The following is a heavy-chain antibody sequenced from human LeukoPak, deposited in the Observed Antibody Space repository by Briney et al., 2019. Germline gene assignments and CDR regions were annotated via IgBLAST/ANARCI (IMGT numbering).Heavy chain of an antibody. V-gene: IGHV4-31*03. CDR3: ARRIPNGPLVS. CDR1: GGSISSGGYY. J-gene: IGHJ4*02. Sequence: PSQTLSLTCTLSGGSISSGGYYWSWIRQLPGKGLEWIGYIRYSGSSYSTPSLKSRLTFSADTSKNQFSLELTSVTAADTAVYFCARRIPNGPLVSWGQGTLVIVSS. CDR2: IRYSGSS.